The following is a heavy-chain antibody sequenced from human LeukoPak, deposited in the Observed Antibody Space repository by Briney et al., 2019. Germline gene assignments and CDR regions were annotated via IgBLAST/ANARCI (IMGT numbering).Heavy chain of an antibody. CDR3: ARDFNSVVVTPGEGYAFDI. J-gene: IGHJ3*02. Sequence: SVKVSCKASGGTFSSYAISWVRQAPGQGLEWMGGIIPIFGTANYAQKFQGRVTITADESTSTAYMELSSLRSEDTAVYYCARDFNSVVVTPGEGYAFDIWGQGTMVTVSS. D-gene: IGHD2-21*02. V-gene: IGHV1-69*13. CDR1: GGTFSSYA. CDR2: IIPIFGTA.